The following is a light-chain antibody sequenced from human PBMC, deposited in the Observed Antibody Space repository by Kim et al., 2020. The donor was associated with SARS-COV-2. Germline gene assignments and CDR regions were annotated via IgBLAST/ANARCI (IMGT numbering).Light chain of an antibody. CDR2: KVS. V-gene: IGKV2-30*01. CDR3: MQGTHWPLT. J-gene: IGKJ4*01. CDR1: QSLVDSDGNIY. Sequence: DVVMTQSPLTLPVTLGQPATISCKSSQSLVDSDGNIYLNWFQQRPGQSPRRLIYKVSNRDSGVPDRFSGSGSGTDFTLRISRVEAEDVGVYYCMQGTHWPLTFGGGTKVDIK.